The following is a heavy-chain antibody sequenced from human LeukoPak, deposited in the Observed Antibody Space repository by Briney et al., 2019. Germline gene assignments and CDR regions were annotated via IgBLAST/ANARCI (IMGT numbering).Heavy chain of an antibody. Sequence: GGSLRLSCAASGFTFSSYAMSWVRQAPGKGLEWVSAISGSGGSTYYADSVKGRFTISRDNSKNTLYLQMNSLRAEDTAVYYCAKVPPAYCGGDCYSYYFGYWGQGTPVTVSS. CDR3: AKVPPAYCGGDCYSYYFGY. V-gene: IGHV3-23*01. CDR2: ISGSGGST. J-gene: IGHJ4*02. CDR1: GFTFSSYA. D-gene: IGHD2-21*02.